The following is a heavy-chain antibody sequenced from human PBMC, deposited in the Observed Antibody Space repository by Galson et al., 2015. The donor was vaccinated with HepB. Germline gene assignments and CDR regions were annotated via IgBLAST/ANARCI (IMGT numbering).Heavy chain of an antibody. CDR2: SYWDDDK. V-gene: IGHV2-5*02. J-gene: IGHJ4*02. CDR3: ARARSGYDWFDY. CDR1: GFSLRTSGVG. D-gene: IGHD5-12*01. Sequence: PARGNPPQTLTLTCTFSGFSLRTSGVGVGWIRQPPGKALEWLALSYWDDDKRHSPSLKSRLTSTKDTSKNQVVLTMTNMDPVDTATYYCARARSGYDWFDYWGQGTLVTVSS.